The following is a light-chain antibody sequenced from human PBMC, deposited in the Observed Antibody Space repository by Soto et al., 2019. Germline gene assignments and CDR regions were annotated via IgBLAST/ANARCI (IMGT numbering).Light chain of an antibody. Sequence: DIQMTQSPSTLSASVGDRVTITCRASQSISSWLAWYQQKPGKAPKLLIYNASSLESGVPSRFSGSGSGTEFPLTISSLQPDDFANYYCQQYNSYPVTFGQGTKVEIK. J-gene: IGKJ1*01. CDR2: NAS. V-gene: IGKV1-5*03. CDR1: QSISSW. CDR3: QQYNSYPVT.